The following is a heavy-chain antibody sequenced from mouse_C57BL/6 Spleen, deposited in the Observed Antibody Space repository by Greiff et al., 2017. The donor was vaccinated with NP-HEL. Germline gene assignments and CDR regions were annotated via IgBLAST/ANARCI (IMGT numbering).Heavy chain of an antibody. CDR1: GYTFTEYT. CDR3: ARGYYYGSFDY. J-gene: IGHJ2*01. CDR2: FYPGGGSI. D-gene: IGHD1-1*01. V-gene: IGHV1-62-2*01. Sequence: QVHVKQSGAELVKPGASVKLSCKASGYTFTEYTIHWVKQRSGQGLEWIGWFYPGGGSIKYNEKFKDKATLTADKSSSTVYMELSRLTSEDSAVYFCARGYYYGSFDYWGQGTTLTVSS.